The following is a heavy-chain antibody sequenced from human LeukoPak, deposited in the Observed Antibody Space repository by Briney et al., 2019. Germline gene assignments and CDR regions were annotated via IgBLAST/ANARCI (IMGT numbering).Heavy chain of an antibody. CDR2: FDPEDGEA. V-gene: IGHV1-24*01. Sequence: ASVKVSCKVSGYTLTELSMHWVRQAPGKGLEWMGGFDPEDGEAIYAQKFQGRVTMTEDTSTDTAYMELSSLRSEDTAVYYCATAPQRYSSGWYGDYWGQGTLVTVSS. CDR3: ATAPQRYSSGWYGDY. D-gene: IGHD6-19*01. J-gene: IGHJ4*02. CDR1: GYTLTELS.